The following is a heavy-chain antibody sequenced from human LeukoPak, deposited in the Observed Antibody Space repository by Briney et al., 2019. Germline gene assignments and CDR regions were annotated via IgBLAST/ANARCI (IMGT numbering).Heavy chain of an antibody. CDR2: IYHSGST. D-gene: IGHD3-22*01. V-gene: IGHV4-4*02. Sequence: SETLSLTCAVSGGSISSSNWWSWVRQPPGQGLEWIGEIYHSGSTNYNPSLKSRVTISVDKSKNQFSLKLSSVTAADTAVYYCARHLFKFQYYYDSSGSRWFDPWGQGTLVTVSS. CDR1: GGSISSSNW. J-gene: IGHJ5*02. CDR3: ARHLFKFQYYYDSSGSRWFDP.